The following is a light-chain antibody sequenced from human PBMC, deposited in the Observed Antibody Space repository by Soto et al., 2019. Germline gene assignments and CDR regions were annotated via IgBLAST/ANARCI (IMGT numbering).Light chain of an antibody. CDR1: QSVSSY. J-gene: IGKJ4*01. CDR3: QQYGSSPGT. V-gene: IGKV3-20*01. Sequence: EVVLTQSPGTLSLSPGERATLSCRASQSVSSYIAWYQQKPGQAPRLLISGASSRATGIPDRFSGSGSGTDFTLTISRLEPEDFAVYYGQQYGSSPGTFGGGTKVEIK. CDR2: GAS.